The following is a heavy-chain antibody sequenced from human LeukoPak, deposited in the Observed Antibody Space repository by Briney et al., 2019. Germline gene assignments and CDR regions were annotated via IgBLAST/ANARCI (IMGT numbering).Heavy chain of an antibody. J-gene: IGHJ6*03. V-gene: IGHV3-48*01. CDR2: ISGSSGTI. CDR3: ARRSEFGVLYYMDV. Sequence: PGGSLRLSCAASGFTFSSYSMNWVRQAPGKGLEWVSYISGSSGTIYYADPVKGRFTISRDNAKNSLYLQMNSLRGEDTAVYYCARRSEFGVLYYMDVWGKGTTVTVSS. D-gene: IGHD3-16*01. CDR1: GFTFSSYS.